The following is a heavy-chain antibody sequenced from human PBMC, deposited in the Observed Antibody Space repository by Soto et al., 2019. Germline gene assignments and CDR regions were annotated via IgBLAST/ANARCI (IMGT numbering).Heavy chain of an antibody. CDR2: NIPIFGTA. CDR3: ARANPYLEATPPGSAFDI. Sequence: QVQLVQSGAEVKKPGSSVKVSCKASGGTFSSYAISWMRQAPGQGLEWMGGNIPIFGTANYAQKLQGRVKNTANESTSTAYMEQSRLRSEDTAVYCCARANPYLEATPPGSAFDIWGEGTMVTDSS. CDR1: GGTFSSYA. D-gene: IGHD1-26*01. J-gene: IGHJ3*02. V-gene: IGHV1-69*01.